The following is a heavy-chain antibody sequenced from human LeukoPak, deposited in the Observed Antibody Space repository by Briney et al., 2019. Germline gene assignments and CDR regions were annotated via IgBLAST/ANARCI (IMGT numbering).Heavy chain of an antibody. D-gene: IGHD3-3*01. J-gene: IGHJ4*02. CDR1: GGSISSYY. CDR2: IYTSGST. V-gene: IGHV4-4*07. CDR3: AREVPYYDFWSGYYSFDY. Sequence: PSETLSLTCTVSGGSISSYYWSWIRQPAEKGLEWIGRIYTSGSTNYNPSLKSRVTMSVYTSKNQFSLKLSSVTAADTAVYYCAREVPYYDFWSGYYSFDYWGQGTLVTVSS.